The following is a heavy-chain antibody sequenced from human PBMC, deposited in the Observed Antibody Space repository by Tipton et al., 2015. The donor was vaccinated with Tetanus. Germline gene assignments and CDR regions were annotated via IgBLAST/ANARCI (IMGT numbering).Heavy chain of an antibody. CDR1: GYTFTDYY. CDR2: IDPNSGGT. D-gene: IGHD2-21*02. J-gene: IGHJ4*02. Sequence: QLVQSGAEVKKPGASVKVSCKASGYTFTDYYMHWVRQAPGQGLEWMGWIDPNSGGTNYAHKFRGRVSMTSDTSINTAYLELSGLRSDDTAVYFCARATANSAFDFWGQGTRVIVSS. V-gene: IGHV1-2*07. CDR3: ARATANSAFDF.